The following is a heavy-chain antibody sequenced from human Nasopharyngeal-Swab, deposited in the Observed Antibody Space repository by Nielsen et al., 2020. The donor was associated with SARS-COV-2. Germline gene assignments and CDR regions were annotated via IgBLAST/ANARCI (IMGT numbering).Heavy chain of an antibody. J-gene: IGHJ1*01. CDR2: IIPIFGTA. D-gene: IGHD2-2*01. CDR1: GGTFSSYA. CDR3: ARACSSTSCYQTTGRYFQH. V-gene: IGHV1-69*13. Sequence: SVKVSCKASGGTFSSYAISWVRQAPGQGLEWMGGIIPIFGTANYAQKFQGRVTITADESTSTAYMELSSLRSGDTAVYYCARACSSTSCYQTTGRYFQHWGQGTLVTVSS.